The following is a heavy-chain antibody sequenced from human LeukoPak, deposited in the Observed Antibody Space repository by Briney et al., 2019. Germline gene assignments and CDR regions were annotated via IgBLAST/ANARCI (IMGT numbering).Heavy chain of an antibody. D-gene: IGHD6-6*01. CDR1: GYTFTSYG. V-gene: IGHV1-18*01. CDR2: ISAYNGNT. J-gene: IGHJ6*03. Sequence: ASVKVSCKASGYTFTSYGISWVRQAPGQGLEWIGWISAYNGNTNYAQKLQGRVTMTTDTSTSTAYMELRSLRSDDTAVYYCARSARQPPRDYYYMDVWGKGTTVTVSS. CDR3: ARSARQPPRDYYYMDV.